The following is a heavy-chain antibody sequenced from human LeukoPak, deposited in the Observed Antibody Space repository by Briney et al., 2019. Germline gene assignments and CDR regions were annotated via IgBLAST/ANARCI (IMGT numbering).Heavy chain of an antibody. J-gene: IGHJ4*01. Sequence: SETLSLTCTLSGVSVRSQFLRWLRQTPRKGLNGLGWGFYIGRTNYNPSLGSRVAISLDTSKNQFSLRLTAVTAADTAVYYCARRDGDNYVFDYWGHGILVTVSS. CDR1: GVSVRSQF. CDR3: ARRDGDNYVFDY. V-gene: IGHV4-59*02. CDR2: GFYIGRT. D-gene: IGHD5-24*01.